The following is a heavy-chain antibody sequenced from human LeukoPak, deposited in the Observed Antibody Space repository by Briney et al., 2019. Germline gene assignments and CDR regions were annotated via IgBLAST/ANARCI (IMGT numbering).Heavy chain of an antibody. CDR1: GGSISSYY. D-gene: IGHD2-15*01. V-gene: IGHV4-4*07. J-gene: IGHJ5*02. Sequence: SETLSLTCTVSGGSISSYYWSWIRQPAGKGLEWIGRIYTSGSTNYNPSLKSRVTMSVDTSKNQFSLKLSSVTAADTAVYYCARGRIGYCSGGSCYSHWFDPWGQGTLVTVSS. CDR3: ARGRIGYCSGGSCYSHWFDP. CDR2: IYTSGST.